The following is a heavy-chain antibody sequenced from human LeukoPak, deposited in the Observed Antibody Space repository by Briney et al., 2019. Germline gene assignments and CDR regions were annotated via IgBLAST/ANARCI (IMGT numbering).Heavy chain of an antibody. CDR3: ARVFGDYVDY. V-gene: IGHV3-66*01. CDR1: GFTFSSYW. CDR2: IYSGGST. Sequence: PGGSLRLSCAASGFTFSSYWMSWVRQAPGKGLEWVSIIYSGGSTYYADSVKGRFTISRDNSKNTLYLQMNSLRAEDTAVYYCARVFGDYVDYWGQGTLVTVSS. D-gene: IGHD2-21*01. J-gene: IGHJ4*02.